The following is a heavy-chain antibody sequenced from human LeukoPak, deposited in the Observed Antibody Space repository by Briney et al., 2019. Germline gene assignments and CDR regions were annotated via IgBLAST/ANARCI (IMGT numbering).Heavy chain of an antibody. CDR2: IHYSGST. CDR1: GDSVTSYY. CDR3: ARDQGSSLGMDV. J-gene: IGHJ6*02. Sequence: PSETLSLTCTVSGDSVTSYYWSWIRQPPGKGLEWIGYIHYSGSTKDNPSLNSRVSMSVDTAKNQLSLKLTSVTAADTAVCYCARDQGSSLGMDVWGQGTTVTVSS. V-gene: IGHV4-59*02. D-gene: IGHD3-3*02.